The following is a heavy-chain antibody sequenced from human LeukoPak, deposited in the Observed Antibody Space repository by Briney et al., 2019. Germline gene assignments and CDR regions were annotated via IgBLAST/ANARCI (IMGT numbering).Heavy chain of an antibody. J-gene: IGHJ4*02. CDR3: ARERYYYDSSGYMGDY. CDR2: ISTSSSYI. V-gene: IGHV3-21*01. CDR1: GFSFSSYS. D-gene: IGHD3-22*01. Sequence: GGSLRLSCAASGFSFSSYSMNWVRQAPGKGLEWDSSISTSSSYIYYAGSVKGRFTISRDNAKNSMYLQMNSLRGEDTAVYYCARERYYYDSSGYMGDYRGQGTMVTVSS.